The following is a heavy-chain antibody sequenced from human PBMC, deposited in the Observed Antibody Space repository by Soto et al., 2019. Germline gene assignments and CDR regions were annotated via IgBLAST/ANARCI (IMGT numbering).Heavy chain of an antibody. V-gene: IGHV1-69*04. CDR1: GGTFSSYT. CDR2: IIPILGIA. Sequence: SVKVSCKASGGTFSSYTISWVRQAPGQGLEWMGRIIPILGIANYAQKFQGRVTITADKSTSTAYMELSSLRSEDTAVYYCARDRYFDDYGMDVWGKGTTVTVSS. J-gene: IGHJ6*04. CDR3: ARDRYFDDYGMDV. D-gene: IGHD3-3*01.